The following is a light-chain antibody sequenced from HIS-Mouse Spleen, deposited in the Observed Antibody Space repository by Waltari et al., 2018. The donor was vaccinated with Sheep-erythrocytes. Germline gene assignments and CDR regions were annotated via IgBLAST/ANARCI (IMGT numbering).Light chain of an antibody. Sequence: QSALTQPRSVSGSPGQSVTISCTGTSRDVGGYNSVSWYQQHPGKAPKLMIYDVSKRPSGVPDRFSGSKSGNTASLTISGLQAEDEADYYCCSYAGSYNHVFGTGTKVTVL. J-gene: IGLJ1*01. V-gene: IGLV2-11*01. CDR2: DVS. CDR3: CSYAGSYNHV. CDR1: SRDVGGYNS.